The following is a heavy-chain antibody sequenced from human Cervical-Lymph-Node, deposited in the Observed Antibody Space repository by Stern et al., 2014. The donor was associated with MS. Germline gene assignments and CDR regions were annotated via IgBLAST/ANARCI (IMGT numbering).Heavy chain of an antibody. V-gene: IGHV3-74*02. D-gene: IGHD1-1*01. Sequence: EVQLVESGGGLVQPGGSLRLSCAASGFTFSSYWMDWVRQAPGTGLVLVSRINARGSSTNYANSVQGRFTISRDNARNTLDLEMTSLRADDTAVYYCVRADKTGYDAFDYWGQGTLVTVSS. CDR3: VRADKTGYDAFDY. CDR2: INARGSST. CDR1: GFTFSSYW. J-gene: IGHJ4*02.